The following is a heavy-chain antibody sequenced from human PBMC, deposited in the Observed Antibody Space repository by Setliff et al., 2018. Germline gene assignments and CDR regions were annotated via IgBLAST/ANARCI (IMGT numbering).Heavy chain of an antibody. CDR3: ARYSSGWFFDY. V-gene: IGHV3-7*01. D-gene: IGHD6-19*01. J-gene: IGHJ4*02. Sequence: GGSLRLSCTASGLSYTNDWVSWVRQAPGKGLEWLASINPHGSEKYYADSVKGRFTISRDNAKNSLYLQMNSLRAEDTAVYYCARYSSGWFFDYWGQGTPVTVSS. CDR1: GLSYTNDW. CDR2: INPHGSEK.